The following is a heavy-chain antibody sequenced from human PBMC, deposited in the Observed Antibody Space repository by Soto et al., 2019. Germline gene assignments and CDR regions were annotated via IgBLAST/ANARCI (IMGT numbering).Heavy chain of an antibody. D-gene: IGHD3-3*01. CDR1: GFTFSDYY. V-gene: IGHV3-11*06. CDR3: ARERARDFWSGYLSETLHYYYYGMDV. CDR2: ISSSSSYT. J-gene: IGHJ6*02. Sequence: GGSLRLSCAASGFTFSDYYMSWIRQAPGKGLEWVSYISSSSSYTNYADSVKGRFTISRDNAKNSLYLQMNSLRAEDTAVYYCARERARDFWSGYLSETLHYYYYGMDVWGQGTTVTVSS.